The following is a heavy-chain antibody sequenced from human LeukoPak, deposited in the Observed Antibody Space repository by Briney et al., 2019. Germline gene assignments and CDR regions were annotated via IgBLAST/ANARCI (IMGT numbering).Heavy chain of an antibody. CDR1: GFTVSSNY. CDR3: AKNTATTGPNWFDP. J-gene: IGHJ5*02. Sequence: GGSLRLSCAASGFTVSSNYMSWVRQAPGKGLEWVSVIYSGGSTYYADSVKGRFTISRDNSKNTLYLQMNSLRAEDTAVYYCAKNTATTGPNWFDPWGQGTLVTVSS. CDR2: IYSGGST. V-gene: IGHV3-66*02. D-gene: IGHD4-11*01.